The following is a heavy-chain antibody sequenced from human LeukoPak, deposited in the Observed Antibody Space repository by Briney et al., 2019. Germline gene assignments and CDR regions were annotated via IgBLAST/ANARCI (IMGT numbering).Heavy chain of an antibody. D-gene: IGHD3-3*01. CDR1: GGSFSGYY. V-gene: IGHV4-34*01. J-gene: IGHJ6*03. Sequence: PSETLSLTCAVYGGSFSGYYWSWIRQPPGKGLEWIGEINHSGGTNYNPSLKSRVTISVDTSKNQFSLKLSSVTAADTAVYYCARGRLPDFGVVIAPYYYYYYMDVWGKGTTVTVSS. CDR3: ARGRLPDFGVVIAPYYYYYYMDV. CDR2: INHSGGT.